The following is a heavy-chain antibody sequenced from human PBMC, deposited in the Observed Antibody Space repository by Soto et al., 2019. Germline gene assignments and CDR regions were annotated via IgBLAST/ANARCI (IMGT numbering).Heavy chain of an antibody. CDR2: INHSGST. J-gene: IGHJ4*02. Sequence: PSETLSLTCAVYGGSFSGYYWSWIRQPPGKGLEWIGEINHSGSTNYNPSLKSRVTISVDTSKNQFSLKLTSVTAADTAVYYCARFVPCSDGTCAIDYWGEGTLVTVSS. V-gene: IGHV4-34*01. CDR1: GGSFSGYY. D-gene: IGHD2-15*01. CDR3: ARFVPCSDGTCAIDY.